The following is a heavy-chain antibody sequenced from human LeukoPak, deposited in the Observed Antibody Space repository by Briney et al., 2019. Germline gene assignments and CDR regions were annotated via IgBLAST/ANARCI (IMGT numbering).Heavy chain of an antibody. V-gene: IGHV1-2*02. J-gene: IGHJ5*02. Sequence: ASVKVSCKASGYTSTGYYMHWVRQAPGQGLEWMGWINPNSGGTNYAQKFQGRVTMTRDTSISTAYMELSRLRSDDTAVYYCARGGLVPAAMVWFDPWGQGTLVTVSS. CDR1: GYTSTGYY. D-gene: IGHD2-2*01. CDR3: ARGGLVPAAMVWFDP. CDR2: INPNSGGT.